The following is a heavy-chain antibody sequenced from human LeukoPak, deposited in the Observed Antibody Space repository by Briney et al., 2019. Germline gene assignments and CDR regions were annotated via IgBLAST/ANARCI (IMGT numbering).Heavy chain of an antibody. V-gene: IGHV3-53*01. CDR2: IYSGGST. Sequence: GGSLRLSCAASGFTVSSNYMSWVRQAPGKGLEWVSVIYSGGSTYYADSVKGRFTISRDNSKNTLYLQMNSLRAEDTAVYYCARDSIASGGYDSDYWGQGTLVTVSS. D-gene: IGHD5-12*01. CDR1: GFTVSSNY. CDR3: ARDSIASGGYDSDY. J-gene: IGHJ4*02.